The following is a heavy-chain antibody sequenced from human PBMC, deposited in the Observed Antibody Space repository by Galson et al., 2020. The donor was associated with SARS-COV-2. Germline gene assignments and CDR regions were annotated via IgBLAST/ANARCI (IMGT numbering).Heavy chain of an antibody. Sequence: TLSLTCAVSGTSISSGSYSWNWIRQPPGKGLEWIGYISHSGGTYYNPSLKSRVTISGDRSKNQFSLRLSPVTAADTAVYYCARLHYGESAPEDFETWGPGTRVTV. CDR2: ISHSGGT. D-gene: IGHD4-17*01. V-gene: IGHV4-30-2*01. CDR3: ARLHYGESAPEDFET. J-gene: IGHJ3*02. CDR1: GTSISSGSYS.